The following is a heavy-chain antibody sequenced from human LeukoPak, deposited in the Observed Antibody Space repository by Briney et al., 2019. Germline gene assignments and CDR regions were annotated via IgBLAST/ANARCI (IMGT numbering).Heavy chain of an antibody. V-gene: IGHV4-59*01. J-gene: IGHJ3*02. CDR3: ARDPLSTNDFDI. D-gene: IGHD1-1*01. Sequence: SEALSLTCTVSGGSITNSYWNWIRQSPGKGLEWIGYINYSGSTNYNPSLKSRVTISVDTSKNQFSLKLSSVTAADTAVYFCARDPLSTNDFDIWGQGTMVTVSS. CDR2: INYSGST. CDR1: GGSITNSY.